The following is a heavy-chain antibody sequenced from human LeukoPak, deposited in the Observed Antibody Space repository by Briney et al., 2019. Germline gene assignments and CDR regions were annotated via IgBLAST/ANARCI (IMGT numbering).Heavy chain of an antibody. CDR2: IYYSGST. J-gene: IGHJ3*02. CDR3: ARYQTITPLDI. Sequence: PSETLSLTCTVSGGSISSYYWSWIRQPPGKGLEWIGYIYYSGSTNYNPSLKSRVTISVDTSKNQFSLKLSSVTAADTAVYYCARYQTITPLDIWGQGTMVTVSS. D-gene: IGHD5-12*01. CDR1: GGSISSYY. V-gene: IGHV4-59*01.